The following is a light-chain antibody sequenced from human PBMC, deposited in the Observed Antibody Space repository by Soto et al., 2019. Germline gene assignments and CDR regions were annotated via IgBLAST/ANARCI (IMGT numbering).Light chain of an antibody. J-gene: IGKJ4*01. CDR3: QQRSSWLPLT. CDR2: DTF. CDR1: QSVGIY. Sequence: EIVLTQSPATLSLSPGERATLSCRASQSVGIYLGWYQQKPGQAPRLLIYDTFNRAPGIPARFSGSGSGTDLTLTISSLEPEDFAVYYCQQRSSWLPLTFGGGTKVEIK. V-gene: IGKV3-11*01.